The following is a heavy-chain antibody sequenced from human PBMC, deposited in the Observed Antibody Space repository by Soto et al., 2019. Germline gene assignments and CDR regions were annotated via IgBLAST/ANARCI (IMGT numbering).Heavy chain of an antibody. CDR2: INHSGST. Sequence: SETLSLTCAVYGGSFSGYYWSWIRQPPGKGLEWIGEINHSGSTNYNPSLKSRVTISVDTSKNQFSLKLSSVTAADTAVYYCARLLYSWYTQSFDCWGQGTLVTVS. CDR1: GGSFSGYY. D-gene: IGHD2-2*02. V-gene: IGHV4-34*01. CDR3: ARLLYSWYTQSFDC. J-gene: IGHJ4*02.